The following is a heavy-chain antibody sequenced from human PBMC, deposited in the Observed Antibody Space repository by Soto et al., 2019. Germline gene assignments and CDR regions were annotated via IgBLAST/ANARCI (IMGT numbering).Heavy chain of an antibody. D-gene: IGHD6-19*01. CDR3: AKDPLSSSSVSWQWLVTYFDD. Sequence: XGSLRLTFAASGFTFSSYTMSWVRQAPGKGLDWVSAISGSGGSTYYADSVKGRFTISRDNSKNTLYLQMNSLRAEDTAVYYCAKDPLSSSSVSWQWLVTYFDDWGQGTLVTVSS. CDR2: ISGSGGST. V-gene: IGHV3-23*01. CDR1: GFTFSSYT. J-gene: IGHJ4*02.